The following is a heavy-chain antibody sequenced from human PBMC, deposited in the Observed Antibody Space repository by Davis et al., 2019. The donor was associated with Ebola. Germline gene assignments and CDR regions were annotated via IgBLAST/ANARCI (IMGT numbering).Heavy chain of an antibody. CDR1: GFTFSSYW. CDR3: ARGPSVKGFDY. J-gene: IGHJ4*02. CDR2: INHSGST. V-gene: IGHV4-34*01. Sequence: ESLKISCAASGFTFSSYWMSWIRQPPGKGLEWIGEINHSGSTNYNPSLKSRVTISVDTSKNQFSLKLSSVTAADTAVYYCARGPSVKGFDYWGQGTMVTVSS.